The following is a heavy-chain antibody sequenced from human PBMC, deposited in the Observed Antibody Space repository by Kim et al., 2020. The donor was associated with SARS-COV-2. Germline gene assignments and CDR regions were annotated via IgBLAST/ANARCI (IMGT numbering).Heavy chain of an antibody. J-gene: IGHJ4*02. D-gene: IGHD5-12*01. Sequence: GGSLRLSCAASGFTFSSYSMNWVRQAPGKGLEWVSSISSSSSYIYYADSVKGRFTISRDNAKNSLYLQMNSLRAEDTAVYYCASSGYDAYYFDYWGQGTLVTVSS. CDR1: GFTFSSYS. CDR3: ASSGYDAYYFDY. V-gene: IGHV3-21*01. CDR2: ISSSSSYI.